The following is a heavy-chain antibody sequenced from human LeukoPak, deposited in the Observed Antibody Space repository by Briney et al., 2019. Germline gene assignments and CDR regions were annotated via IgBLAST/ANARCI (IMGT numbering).Heavy chain of an antibody. CDR3: ARGDWGWSSTSCHCPFDY. CDR2: IYYRGRT. CDR1: GGSMSSGDYY. D-gene: IGHD2-2*01. V-gene: IGHV4-30-4*01. J-gene: IGHJ4*02. Sequence: PSETLSLTCTVSGGSMSSGDYYWSWIRQPPGKGLGWIRYIYYRGRTYYNPSPKSRVTISVDTSKNQFSLKLSSVTAADTAVYYCARGDWGWSSTSCHCPFDYWGQGTLVTVSS.